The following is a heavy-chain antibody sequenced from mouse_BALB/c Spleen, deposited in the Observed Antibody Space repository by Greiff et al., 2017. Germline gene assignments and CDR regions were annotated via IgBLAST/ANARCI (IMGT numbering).Heavy chain of an antibody. D-gene: IGHD2-13*01. J-gene: IGHJ2*01. CDR3: ARRGDYGDFDY. Sequence: EVQLVESGGGLVKPGGSLKLSCAASGFTFSSYAMSWVRQTPEKRLEWVASISSGGSTYYPDSVKGRFTISRYNARNILYLQMSSLRSEDTAMYYCARRGDYGDFDYWGQGTTLTVSS. V-gene: IGHV5-6-5*01. CDR1: GFTFSSYA. CDR2: ISSGGST.